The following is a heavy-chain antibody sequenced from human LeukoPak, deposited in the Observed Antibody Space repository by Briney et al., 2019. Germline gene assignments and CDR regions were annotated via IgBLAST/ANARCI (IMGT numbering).Heavy chain of an antibody. CDR1: AGSISSDGYY. CDR2: IYYNGNT. V-gene: IGHV4-31*03. CDR3: ARGPQYSSTLYTY. D-gene: IGHD6-13*01. J-gene: IGHJ4*02. Sequence: SQTLSLTCTVSAGSISSDGYYWNWIRQHPGKGLERIGYIYYNGNTYYNPSLKSRVTISLDTSKNQCSLKLSSVTAADTALYYCARGPQYSSTLYTYWGQGTLVIVSS.